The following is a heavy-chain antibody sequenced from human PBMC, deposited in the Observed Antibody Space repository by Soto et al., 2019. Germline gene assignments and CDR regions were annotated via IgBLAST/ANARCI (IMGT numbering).Heavy chain of an antibody. CDR1: GYTFTDHG. Sequence: QVQLVQSGPEVKKPGASVTVSCKTSGYTFTDHGIDWVRQAPGQGREWVGWVRSYNGNTNYAYNLKDRVIMTTDASTSTAYMELRGLRSDDTAVYYCAREVEGSYSPADFWGQGTPVTVSS. CDR3: AREVEGSYSPADF. V-gene: IGHV1-18*01. J-gene: IGHJ4*02. D-gene: IGHD3-10*01. CDR2: VRSYNGNT.